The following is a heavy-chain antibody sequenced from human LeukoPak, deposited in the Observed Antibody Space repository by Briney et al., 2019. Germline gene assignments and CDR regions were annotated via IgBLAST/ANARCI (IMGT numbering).Heavy chain of an antibody. CDR1: GYTFTSYA. Sequence: GASVTVSCKASGYTFTSYAMHWVRQAPGQRLEWMGWINAGNGNTKYSQKFQGRVTITRDTSANTAYMELSSLRSEDTAVYYCASGGIYDSSGYPYYFDYWGQGTLVTVSS. D-gene: IGHD3-22*01. CDR3: ASGGIYDSSGYPYYFDY. V-gene: IGHV1-3*01. CDR2: INAGNGNT. J-gene: IGHJ4*02.